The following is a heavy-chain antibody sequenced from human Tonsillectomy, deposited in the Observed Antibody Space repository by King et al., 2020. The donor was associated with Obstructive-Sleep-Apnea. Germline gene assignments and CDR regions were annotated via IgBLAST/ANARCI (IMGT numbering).Heavy chain of an antibody. CDR1: ESPLSNYV. Sequence: VQLVESGGGVVQPEGSLRLSCAASESPLSNYVIHWVRQTPGKGLEWVSAVSNDGSGKHYTDSVKGRLTISRDNSKNTAFLEMNSLRPEDTTVYYCATDGGSSGRANYFTYWGQGTLVTVSS. D-gene: IGHD3-3*01. J-gene: IGHJ4*02. V-gene: IGHV3-30*04. CDR3: ATDGGSSGRANYFTY. CDR2: VSNDGSGK.